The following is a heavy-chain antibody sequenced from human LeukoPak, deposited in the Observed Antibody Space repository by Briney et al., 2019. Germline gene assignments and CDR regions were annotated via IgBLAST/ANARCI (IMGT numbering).Heavy chain of an antibody. D-gene: IGHD2-15*01. CDR3: ARATGGYCSGGSCYSGYFQH. CDR1: GFTFSSYG. V-gene: IGHV3-33*01. CDR2: IWYDGSNK. J-gene: IGHJ1*01. Sequence: GGSLRLSCAASGFTFSSYGMHWVRQAPGKGLEWMAVIWYDGSNKYYADSVKGRFTISRDNSKNTLYLQMNSLRAEDTAVYYCARATGGYCSGGSCYSGYFQHWGQGTLVTVSS.